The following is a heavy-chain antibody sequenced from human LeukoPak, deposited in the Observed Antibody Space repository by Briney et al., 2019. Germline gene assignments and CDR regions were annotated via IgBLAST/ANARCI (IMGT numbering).Heavy chain of an antibody. CDR1: GYTFTSYG. CDR2: MNPNSGNT. J-gene: IGHJ5*02. CDR3: ARGVSEDYGDYHP. D-gene: IGHD4-17*01. V-gene: IGHV1-8*02. Sequence: ASVKVSCKASGYTFTSYGINWVRQATGQGLEWMGWMNPNSGNTGYAQKFQGRVTMTRNTSISTAYMELSSLRSEDTAVYYCARGVSEDYGDYHPWGQGTLVTVSS.